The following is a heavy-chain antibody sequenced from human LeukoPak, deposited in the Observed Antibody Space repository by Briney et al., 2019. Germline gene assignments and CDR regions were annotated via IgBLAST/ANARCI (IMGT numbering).Heavy chain of an antibody. Sequence: ESLKISCKGSGYRFTDYWIAWVRQMPGKGLEWMGIVYPSNSETRYSPSFQGQVTISADKSISTGYLQWNSLKASDTAVYFCARHRYSGSDTQGFDYWGQGTLVTVSS. D-gene: IGHD5-12*01. CDR3: ARHRYSGSDTQGFDY. CDR1: GYRFTDYW. CDR2: VYPSNSET. V-gene: IGHV5-51*01. J-gene: IGHJ4*02.